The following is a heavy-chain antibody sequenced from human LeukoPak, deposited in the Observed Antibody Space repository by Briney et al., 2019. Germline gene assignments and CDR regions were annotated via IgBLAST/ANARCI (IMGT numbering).Heavy chain of an antibody. J-gene: IGHJ4*02. CDR3: ARGNYYYGDY. V-gene: IGHV4-31*03. CDR2: IYPSGFT. CDR1: GASISSGGYY. D-gene: IGHD3-10*01. Sequence: SETLSLTCTVSGASISSGGYYWSWIRQHPGKGLEWIEFIYPSGFTYYNPSLKSRVAISVDTSEDQLSLKLSSVTAADTAVYYCARGNYYYGDYWGQGTLVTVSS.